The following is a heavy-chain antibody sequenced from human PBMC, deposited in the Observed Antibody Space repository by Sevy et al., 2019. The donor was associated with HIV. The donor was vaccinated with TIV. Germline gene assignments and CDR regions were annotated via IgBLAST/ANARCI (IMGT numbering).Heavy chain of an antibody. Sequence: GGSLRLSCVASGFTLNSYAMSWVRQAPGKGLEWISDISGTGGRTNYADSVVGHFTISRDNSKNTLYLQMNTLRAEDTAIYFCARDGYNWIPFDHWGQGTLVTVSS. V-gene: IGHV3-23*01. CDR3: ARDGYNWIPFDH. CDR2: ISGTGGRT. CDR1: GFTLNSYA. J-gene: IGHJ4*02. D-gene: IGHD1-20*01.